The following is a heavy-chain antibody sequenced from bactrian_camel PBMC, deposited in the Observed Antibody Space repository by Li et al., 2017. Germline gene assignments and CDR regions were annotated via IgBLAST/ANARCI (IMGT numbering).Heavy chain of an antibody. D-gene: IGHD6*01. CDR3: AAVSFGTCTVRAGVDDFGS. CDR2: IYNGDGSS. Sequence: DVQLVESGGGSVQAGGSLRLSCVVSGYAYSDGYCLGWFRQAPGQEREGVAAIYNGDGSSIYSDSAKGRFTISLDSAKNTAYLQMNSLKPEDTAMYYCAAVSFGTCTVRAGVDDFGSWGQGTQVTVS. J-gene: IGHJ6*01. CDR1: GYAYSDGYC. V-gene: IGHV3S40*01.